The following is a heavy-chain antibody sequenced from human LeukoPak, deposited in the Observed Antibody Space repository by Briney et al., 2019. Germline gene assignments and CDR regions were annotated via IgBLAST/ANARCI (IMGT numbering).Heavy chain of an antibody. D-gene: IGHD3-10*01. V-gene: IGHV4-59*01. J-gene: IGHJ4*02. Sequence: SETLSLTCTVSGGSISSYYWSWIRQPPGKGLEWIGYIYYSGSTNYNPSLKSRVTISVDTSKNQFSLKLSSVTAADTAVYYCARVDGSGSSTFYYFDYWGQGTLVTVSS. CDR1: GGSISSYY. CDR2: IYYSGST. CDR3: ARVDGSGSSTFYYFDY.